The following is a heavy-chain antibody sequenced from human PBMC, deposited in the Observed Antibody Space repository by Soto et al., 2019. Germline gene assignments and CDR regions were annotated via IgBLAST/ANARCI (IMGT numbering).Heavy chain of an antibody. Sequence: ASVKVSCKASGYTFTSYAMHWVRQAPGQRLEWMGWINAGNGNTKYSQKFQGRVTITRDTSASTAYMELSSLRSEDTAVYYCARDLSEYSSGSMLDYWGQGTLVTVSS. CDR1: GYTFTSYA. V-gene: IGHV1-3*01. D-gene: IGHD6-19*01. CDR2: INAGNGNT. J-gene: IGHJ4*02. CDR3: ARDLSEYSSGSMLDY.